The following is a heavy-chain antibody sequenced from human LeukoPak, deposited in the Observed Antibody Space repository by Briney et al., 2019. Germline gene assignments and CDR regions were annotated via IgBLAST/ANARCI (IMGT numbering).Heavy chain of an antibody. D-gene: IGHD4-17*01. CDR1: GLTFRSDG. J-gene: IGHJ4*02. CDR3: ARYRGGGDYDY. V-gene: IGHV3-7*02. CDR2: IKQDGSDK. Sequence: GGSLRLSCSASGLTFRSDGMHWVPQTPGKGPERVANIKQDGSDKYYVDSVKGRFTISRDNAKNSLYLQMNSLRAEDTAVYYCARYRGGGDYDYWGQGTLVTVSS.